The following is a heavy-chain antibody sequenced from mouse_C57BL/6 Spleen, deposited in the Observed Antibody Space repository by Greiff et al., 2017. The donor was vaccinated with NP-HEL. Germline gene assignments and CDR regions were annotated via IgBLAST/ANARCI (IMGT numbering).Heavy chain of an antibody. CDR3: ALSYSNYDWYFDV. V-gene: IGHV1-63*01. CDR1: GYTFTNYW. J-gene: IGHJ1*03. CDR2: IYPGGGYT. Sequence: QVQLKESGAELVRPGTSVKMSCKASGYTFTNYWIGWAKQRPGHGLEWIGDIYPGGGYTNYNEKFKGKATLTADKSSSTAYMQFSSLTSEDSAIYYCALSYSNYDWYFDVWGTGTTVTVSS. D-gene: IGHD2-5*01.